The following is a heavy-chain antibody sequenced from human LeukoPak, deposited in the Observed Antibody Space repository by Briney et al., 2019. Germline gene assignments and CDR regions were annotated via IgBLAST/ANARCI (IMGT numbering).Heavy chain of an antibody. CDR3: ARDLIIAVAGTFYYYGMDV. CDR1: GFTFSSYW. CDR2: IKQDGSEK. V-gene: IGHV3-7*01. Sequence: GGSLRLSCAASGFTFSSYWMSWVRQAPGKGLEWVANIKQDGSEKYYVDSVKGRFTISRDNAKNSLYLQMNSLRAEDTAVYYCARDLIIAVAGTFYYYGMDVWGQGTTVTVSS. D-gene: IGHD6-19*01. J-gene: IGHJ6*02.